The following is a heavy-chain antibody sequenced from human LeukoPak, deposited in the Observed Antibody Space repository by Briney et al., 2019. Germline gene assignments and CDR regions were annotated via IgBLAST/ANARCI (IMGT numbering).Heavy chain of an antibody. CDR1: GFTFSSYE. CDR3: ARTYYGDYGYYYMDV. D-gene: IGHD4-17*01. J-gene: IGHJ6*03. Sequence: PGWSLRLSCTASGFTFSSYEMNWVRQAPGKGLEGVANIKQDGSEKYYVDSVKGRFTISRDNAKNSLYLQMNSLRDEDTAVYYCARTYYGDYGYYYMDVWGKGTTVTVSS. V-gene: IGHV3-7*01. CDR2: IKQDGSEK.